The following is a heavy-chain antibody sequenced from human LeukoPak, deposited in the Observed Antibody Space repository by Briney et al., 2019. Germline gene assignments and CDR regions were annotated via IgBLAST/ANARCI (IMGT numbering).Heavy chain of an antibody. CDR1: GFSFNESY. J-gene: IGHJ4*02. CDR3: ERGKRRFDH. V-gene: IGHV3-11*01. Sequence: GGSLRLSCAASGFSFNESYMSWIRQAPGKGLEWVAYISGSGNSMYYTDSVRGRFTISRDNARNSLFLHMSSLRADDTAVFYCERGKRRFDHWGRGTLVSASS. CDR2: ISGSGNSM.